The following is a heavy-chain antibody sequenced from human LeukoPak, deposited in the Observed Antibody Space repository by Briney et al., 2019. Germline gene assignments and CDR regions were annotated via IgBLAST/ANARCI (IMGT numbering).Heavy chain of an antibody. D-gene: IGHD2-2*01. J-gene: IGHJ4*02. CDR3: AKSSSSNCYSPHDY. CDR1: GLTYSSFA. CDR2: ISGSGDST. Sequence: PGGSLRLSCTASGLTYSSFAMSWVRQAPGKGLEWVSVISGSGDSTYYAGSVKGRFTISRDNSKNTLYLQMNSLRAEDTAIHYCAKSSSSNCYSPHDYWGQGTLATVSS. V-gene: IGHV3-23*01.